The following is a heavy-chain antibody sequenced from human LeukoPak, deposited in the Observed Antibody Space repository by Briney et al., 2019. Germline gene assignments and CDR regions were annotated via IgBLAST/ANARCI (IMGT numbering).Heavy chain of an antibody. J-gene: IGHJ4*02. CDR2: TYYRGTT. V-gene: IGHV4-39*07. Sequence: SDTLSLTCTVSGASISSTSYYWGWIRQPPGKGLEWIESTYYRGTTYYNPSLKSRVTISVDTSKNQFSLQLSSVTAADTAVYYCARDWNRYAYWGQGTLVTVSS. CDR3: ARDWNRYAY. CDR1: GASISSTSYY. D-gene: IGHD1-1*01.